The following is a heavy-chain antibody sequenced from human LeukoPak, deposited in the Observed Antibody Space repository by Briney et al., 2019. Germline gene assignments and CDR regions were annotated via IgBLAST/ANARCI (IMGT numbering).Heavy chain of an antibody. D-gene: IGHD3-3*01. J-gene: IGHJ4*02. Sequence: GGSLRLSCAASGFTFSSYAMSWVRQAPGKGLEWVSAISGSGGSTYYAGSVKGRFTISRDNSKNTLYLQMNSLRAEDTAVYYCAKTRLRFLEWKYYFDYWGQGTLVTVSS. CDR2: ISGSGGST. CDR1: GFTFSSYA. CDR3: AKTRLRFLEWKYYFDY. V-gene: IGHV3-23*01.